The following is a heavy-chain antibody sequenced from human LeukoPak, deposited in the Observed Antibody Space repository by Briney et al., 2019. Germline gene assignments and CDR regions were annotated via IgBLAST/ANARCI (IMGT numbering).Heavy chain of an antibody. CDR3: ARGGTGYSSGWLRAFDI. Sequence: ASVKVSCKASGYTFSGYYMHWVRQAPGQGLEWMGWINPKSGGTNEAQKFQGRVTMTRDTSISTVYMELSSLRSDDTAVYYCARGGTGYSSGWLRAFDIWGQGTMVTVSS. CDR2: INPKSGGT. V-gene: IGHV1-2*02. D-gene: IGHD6-19*01. CDR1: GYTFSGYY. J-gene: IGHJ3*02.